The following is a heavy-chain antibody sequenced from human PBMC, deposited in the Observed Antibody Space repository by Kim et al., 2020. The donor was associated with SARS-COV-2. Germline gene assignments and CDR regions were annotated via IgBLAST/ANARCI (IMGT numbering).Heavy chain of an antibody. CDR1: GGTFSSYA. CDR2: IIPIFGTA. D-gene: IGHD3-3*01. CDR3: ARAAFQVVSYGFWSGVAN. Sequence: SVKVSCKASGGTFSSYAISWVRQAPGQGLEWMGGIIPIFGTANYAQKFQGRVTITADESTSTAYMGLSSLRSEDTAVYYCARAAFQVVSYGFWSGVANWGQGTPVTVSS. V-gene: IGHV1-69*13. J-gene: IGHJ4*02.